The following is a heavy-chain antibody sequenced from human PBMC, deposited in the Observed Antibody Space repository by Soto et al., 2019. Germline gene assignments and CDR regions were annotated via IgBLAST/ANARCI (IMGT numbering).Heavy chain of an antibody. Sequence: ASVKVSCKASGYTFTGYYMHWVRQAPGQGLEWMGWINPNSGGTNYAQKFQGRVTMTRDTSISTAYMELSRLRSDDTAVYYCARDKGSSSHWFDPWGQGTRVTV. CDR1: GYTFTGYY. CDR3: ARDKGSSSHWFDP. D-gene: IGHD6-6*01. J-gene: IGHJ5*02. V-gene: IGHV1-2*02. CDR2: INPNSGGT.